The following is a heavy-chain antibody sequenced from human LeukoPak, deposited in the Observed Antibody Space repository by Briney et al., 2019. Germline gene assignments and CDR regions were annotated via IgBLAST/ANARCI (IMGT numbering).Heavy chain of an antibody. D-gene: IGHD2-2*01. CDR3: ARDRGCSSTSCSSYFDY. J-gene: IGHJ4*02. V-gene: IGHV4-38-2*02. CDR1: GYSISSGYY. Sequence: SETLSLTCTVSGYSISSGYYWGWIRQPPGKGLEWIGSIYHSGSTYYNPSLKSRVTISVDTSKNQFSLKLSSMTAADTAVYYCARDRGCSSTSCSSYFDYWGQGTLVTVSS. CDR2: IYHSGST.